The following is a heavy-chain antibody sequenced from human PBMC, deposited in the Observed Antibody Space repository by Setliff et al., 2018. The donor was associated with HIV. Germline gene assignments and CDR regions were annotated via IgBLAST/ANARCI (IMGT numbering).Heavy chain of an antibody. CDR1: GYSISTNEW. CDR3: ARTVPHSAAQDAFDI. D-gene: IGHD4-4*01. V-gene: IGHV4-28*05. Sequence: PSETLSLTCAVSGYSISTNEWWGWIRQPPGKGLAWIGYISNSGKIYYDPSLNSRVTLSADTSKNQLSLRLTSVTAEDTGVCYCARTVPHSAAQDAFDIWGQGTVVTVSS. J-gene: IGHJ3*02. CDR2: ISNSGKI.